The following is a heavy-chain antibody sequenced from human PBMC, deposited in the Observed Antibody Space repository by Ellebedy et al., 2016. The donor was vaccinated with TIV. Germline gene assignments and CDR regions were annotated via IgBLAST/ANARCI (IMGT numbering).Heavy chain of an antibody. CDR1: GFTFSNYW. J-gene: IGHJ4*02. V-gene: IGHV3-7*01. Sequence: GGSLRLSXAASGFTFSNYWMNWVRQAPRKGLEWVASIREDGSDKFYVDSVRGRFTISRDNAKTSLYLQMNSLRAEDTAMYYCVKNGGAFDYWGQGTLVTVSS. D-gene: IGHD2-8*01. CDR3: VKNGGAFDY. CDR2: IREDGSDK.